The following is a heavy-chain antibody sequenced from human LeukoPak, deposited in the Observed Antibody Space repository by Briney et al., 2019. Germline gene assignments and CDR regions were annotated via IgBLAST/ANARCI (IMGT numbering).Heavy chain of an antibody. Sequence: SCKVSGYTLTELSMHWVRLAPGKGLEWISYISRTGNSIYYADSVKGRFTISRDSAKNSLYLQMNSLRAEDTAVYYCARGPYSSNWYVDYWGQGTLVTVAS. CDR3: ARGPYSSNWYVDY. CDR1: GYTLTELS. CDR2: ISRTGNSI. V-gene: IGHV3-11*04. J-gene: IGHJ4*02. D-gene: IGHD6-13*01.